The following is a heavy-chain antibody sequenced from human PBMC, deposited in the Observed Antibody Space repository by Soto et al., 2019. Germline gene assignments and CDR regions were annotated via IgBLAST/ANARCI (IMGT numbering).Heavy chain of an antibody. CDR3: LYSGLESDSSRYYYDY. V-gene: IGHV2-5*02. CDR1: GCSFSNSREG. J-gene: IGHJ4*02. D-gene: IGHD3-22*01. CDR2: IYWDDDK. Sequence: YGPTLVNPTQTRTLTCTFSGCSFSNSREGVGWIRQPPGKALEWLALIYWDDDKSYSPSLKSRLTITKDTSKNQVFLTMTNMDPVDTATYYFLYSGLESDSSRYYYDYWGQGTQVTVSS.